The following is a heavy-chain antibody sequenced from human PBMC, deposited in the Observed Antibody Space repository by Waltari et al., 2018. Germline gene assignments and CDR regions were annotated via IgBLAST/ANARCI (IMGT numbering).Heavy chain of an antibody. D-gene: IGHD4-17*01. CDR1: GGSFSGYY. V-gene: IGHV4-34*01. Sequence: QVQLQQWGAGLLKPSETLSLTCAVYGGSFSGYYWSWIRQPPGKGLEWIGEINHSGSTNYNPALKIRVTISVDPSKNQFSLKLSSVTAADTAVYYCARGPTVVTHYYYYYGMDVWGQGTTVTVSS. CDR2: INHSGST. J-gene: IGHJ6*02. CDR3: ARGPTVVTHYYYYYGMDV.